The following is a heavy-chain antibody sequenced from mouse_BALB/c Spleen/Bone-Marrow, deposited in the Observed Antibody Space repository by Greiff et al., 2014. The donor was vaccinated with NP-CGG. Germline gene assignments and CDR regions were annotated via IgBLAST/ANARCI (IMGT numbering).Heavy chain of an antibody. D-gene: IGHD2-3*01. Sequence: EVKLVESGGGLVKPGGSLKLSCAASGFTFSSYTMSRVRQTPEKRLERVATISSGGSYTCYPDSVKGRFTISRDNAKNTLYLQMSSLKSEDTAMYYCTRDLYDGYSYYAMDYWGQGTSVTVSS. CDR1: GFTFSSYT. V-gene: IGHV5-6-4*01. J-gene: IGHJ4*01. CDR3: TRDLYDGYSYYAMDY. CDR2: ISSGGSYT.